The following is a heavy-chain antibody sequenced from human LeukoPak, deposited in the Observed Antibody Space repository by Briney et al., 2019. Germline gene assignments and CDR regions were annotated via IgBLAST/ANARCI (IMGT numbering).Heavy chain of an antibody. CDR2: INGGNSDT. Sequence: PGESLRLSCAASGFTMSNSAMSWVRQAPGKGLEWVSAINGGNSDTNYAESVKGRFTISRDNSRNTLYLQMNSLRAEDTAVYYCAKDLLRWAFDYWGQGTLVTVSS. V-gene: IGHV3-23*01. J-gene: IGHJ4*02. CDR1: GFTMSNSA. CDR3: AKDLLRWAFDY. D-gene: IGHD2-15*01.